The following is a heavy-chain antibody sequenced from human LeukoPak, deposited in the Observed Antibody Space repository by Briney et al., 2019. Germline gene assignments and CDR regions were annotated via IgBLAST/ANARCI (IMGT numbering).Heavy chain of an antibody. V-gene: IGHV4-4*02. Sequence: SGTLSLTCAVSGGSISSSNWWSWVRQPPGKGLEWIGEISHSGSTNYNPSLKSRVTISVDTSKNQFSLKLSSVTAADTAVYYCARDIYYDSSGHVDYWGQGTLVTVSS. CDR3: ARDIYYDSSGHVDY. J-gene: IGHJ4*02. CDR1: GGSISSSNW. D-gene: IGHD3-22*01. CDR2: ISHSGST.